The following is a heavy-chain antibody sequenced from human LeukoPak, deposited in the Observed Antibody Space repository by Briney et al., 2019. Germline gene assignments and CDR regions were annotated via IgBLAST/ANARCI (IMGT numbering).Heavy chain of an antibody. CDR3: ARQKGHTDP. CDR1: GGSISSYY. J-gene: IGHJ5*02. Sequence: SETLSLTCTVPGGSISSYYWSWSRQPAGKGLEWIGYIYYSGSTSYNPSLKSRVTISVDTSKNQFSLKLSSVTAADTAVYYCARQKGHTDPWGQGTLVTVSS. D-gene: IGHD2-21*01. CDR2: IYYSGST. V-gene: IGHV4-59*01.